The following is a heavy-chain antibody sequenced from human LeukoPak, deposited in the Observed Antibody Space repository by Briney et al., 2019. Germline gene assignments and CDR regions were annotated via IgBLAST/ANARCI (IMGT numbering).Heavy chain of an antibody. CDR3: AKDLHIVVVTAGGVFDI. Sequence: QSGGSLRLSCTASGFTFSSYWMSWVRQAPGKGLEWVSAISGSGGSTYYADSVKGRFTISRDNSKNTLYLQMNSLRAEDTAVYYCAKDLHIVVVTAGGVFDIWGQGTMVTVSS. CDR2: ISGSGGST. V-gene: IGHV3-23*01. J-gene: IGHJ3*02. D-gene: IGHD2-21*02. CDR1: GFTFSSYW.